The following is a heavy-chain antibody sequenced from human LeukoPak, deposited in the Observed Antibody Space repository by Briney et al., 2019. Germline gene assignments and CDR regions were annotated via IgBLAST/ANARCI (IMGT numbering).Heavy chain of an antibody. CDR2: ISHNGDIT. Sequence: HPGGSLRLSCEASGFTFRNYAMSWVRQAPGKGLEWVSVISHNGDITRYADSVKGRFTISRDNSKNTLYLQMNGLRAEDTCVYYWAKVPFYDSSGYSRRGDVWGQGTTVTVSS. CDR3: AKVPFYDSSGYSRRGDV. D-gene: IGHD3-22*01. J-gene: IGHJ6*02. V-gene: IGHV3-23*01. CDR1: GFTFRNYA.